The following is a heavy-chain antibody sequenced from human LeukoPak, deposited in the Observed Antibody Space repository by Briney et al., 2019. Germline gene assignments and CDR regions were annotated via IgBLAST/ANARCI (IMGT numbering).Heavy chain of an antibody. Sequence: GGSLRLSCAASGFTFSSYSMNWVRQAPGKGLEWVSYISSSSSTIYYADSVKGRFTISRDNAKNSLYLQMNSLRAEDTAVYYCARGSYRGGTSLDYWGQGTLVTVST. V-gene: IGHV3-48*04. D-gene: IGHD3-16*01. J-gene: IGHJ4*02. CDR2: ISSSSSTI. CDR3: ARGSYRGGTSLDY. CDR1: GFTFSSYS.